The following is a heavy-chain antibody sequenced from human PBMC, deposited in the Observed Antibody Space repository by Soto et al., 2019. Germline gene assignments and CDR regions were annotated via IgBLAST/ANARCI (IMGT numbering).Heavy chain of an antibody. J-gene: IGHJ4*02. CDR1: GFTFSDHY. Sequence: EVQLVESGGGLVQPGGSLRLSCAASGFTFSDHYMDWVRQAPGKGLEWVGRTRNKANSYTTEYAASVKGRFTISRADSKNSLYLQMNSLKTEDTAVYYCARVRYYDYIWGSSVFHFDYWGQGTLVTVSS. D-gene: IGHD3-16*01. V-gene: IGHV3-72*01. CDR2: TRNKANSYTT. CDR3: ARVRYYDYIWGSSVFHFDY.